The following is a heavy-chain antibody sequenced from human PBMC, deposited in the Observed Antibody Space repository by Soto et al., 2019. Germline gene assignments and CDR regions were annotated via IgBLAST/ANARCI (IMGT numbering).Heavy chain of an antibody. CDR2: IIPIFGTA. V-gene: IGHV1-69*13. CDR1: GGTFSSYA. Sequence: ASVKVSCKASGGTFSSYAISWVRQAPGQGLEWMGGIIPIFGTANYAQKFQGRVTITADESTSTAYMELSSLRSEDTAVYYCARSLEYYSSSWANYYGMDVWGQGTTVTVSS. J-gene: IGHJ6*02. CDR3: ARSLEYYSSSWANYYGMDV. D-gene: IGHD6-13*01.